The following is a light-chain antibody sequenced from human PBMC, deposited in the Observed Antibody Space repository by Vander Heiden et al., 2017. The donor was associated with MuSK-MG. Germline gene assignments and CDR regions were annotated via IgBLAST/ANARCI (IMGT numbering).Light chain of an antibody. CDR1: QGIGNW. Sequence: DAQMTPSPSTLSGPIGARVTITCRASQGIGNWLAWHQVKPGNAPQVLIYAASTSETGVPSRFSGSGSGTEFTLNISGLQSEDSATYYCQHYNSYPRTFGQGTRVEIQ. CDR3: QHYNSYPRT. CDR2: AAS. V-gene: IGKV1-5*03. J-gene: IGKJ1*01.